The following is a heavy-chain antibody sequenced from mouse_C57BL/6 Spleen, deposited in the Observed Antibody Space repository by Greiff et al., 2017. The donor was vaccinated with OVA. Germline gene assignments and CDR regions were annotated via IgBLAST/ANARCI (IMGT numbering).Heavy chain of an antibody. J-gene: IGHJ3*01. Sequence: VQLQQSGPELVKPGASVKISCTASGYTFTDYYMTWVKQSHGKSLEWIGDINPNNGGHSYNQKFKGKDTLTVDKSSSSAYMELRSLTSEDSAVYYCARCAWGNGFAYWGQGTLVTVSA. CDR3: ARCAWGNGFAY. V-gene: IGHV1-26*01. D-gene: IGHD2-1*01. CDR1: GYTFTDYY. CDR2: INPNNGGH.